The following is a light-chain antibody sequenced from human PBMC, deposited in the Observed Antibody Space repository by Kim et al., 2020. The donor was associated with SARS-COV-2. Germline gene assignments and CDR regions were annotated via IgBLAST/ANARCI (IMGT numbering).Light chain of an antibody. Sequence: EIVLTQSPGTLSLSPGERATLSCRASQSVGSNYLAWYQQKPGQAPRLLIYGASNRATGIPDRFGGSGSGTDFTLTIGRLEPGDFAVYYCQENTSSPPYTFGQGTKLEI. CDR2: GAS. V-gene: IGKV3-20*01. CDR1: QSVGSNY. J-gene: IGKJ2*01. CDR3: QENTSSPPYT.